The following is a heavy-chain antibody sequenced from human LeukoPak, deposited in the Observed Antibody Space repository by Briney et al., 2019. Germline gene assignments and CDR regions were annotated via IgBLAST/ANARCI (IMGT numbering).Heavy chain of an antibody. CDR1: GFTFSSYT. CDR3: ARETSIAAFDY. J-gene: IGHJ4*02. CDR2: IRSSGSAM. V-gene: IGHV3-48*04. Sequence: GGSLRLSCAASGFTFSSYTMNWVRQAPGRGLEWVAYIRSSGSAMNYADAVKGRFIISRDNAQNSLFLQMNSLRAEDTAVYYCARETSIAAFDYWGQGTLVTVSS. D-gene: IGHD6-6*01.